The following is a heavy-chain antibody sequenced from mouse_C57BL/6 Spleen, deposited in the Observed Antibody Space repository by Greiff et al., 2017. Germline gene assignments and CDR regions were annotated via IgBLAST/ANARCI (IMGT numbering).Heavy chain of an antibody. CDR3: ARGHYDYDGFAY. CDR1: GYTFTSYW. Sequence: VQLKQPGAELVRPGSSVKLSCKASGYTFTSYWMHWVKQRPIQGLEWIGNIDPSDSETHYNQKFKDKATLTVDKSSSTAYMQLSSLTSEDSAVYYCARGHYDYDGFAYWGQGTLVTVSA. V-gene: IGHV1-52*01. D-gene: IGHD2-4*01. CDR2: IDPSDSET. J-gene: IGHJ3*01.